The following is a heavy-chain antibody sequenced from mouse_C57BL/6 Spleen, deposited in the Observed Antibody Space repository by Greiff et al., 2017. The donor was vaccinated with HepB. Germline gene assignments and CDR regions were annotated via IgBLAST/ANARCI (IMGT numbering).Heavy chain of an antibody. J-gene: IGHJ4*01. CDR1: GYSITSGYY. Sequence: EVQLQESGPGLVKPSQSLSLTCSVTGYSITSGYYWNWIRQFPGNKLEWMGYISYDGSNNYNPSLKNRISITRDTSKNQFFLKLNSVTTEDTATYYCAMAYYGSSYVSYAMDYWGQGTSVTVSS. CDR3: AMAYYGSSYVSYAMDY. D-gene: IGHD1-1*01. V-gene: IGHV3-6*01. CDR2: ISYDGSN.